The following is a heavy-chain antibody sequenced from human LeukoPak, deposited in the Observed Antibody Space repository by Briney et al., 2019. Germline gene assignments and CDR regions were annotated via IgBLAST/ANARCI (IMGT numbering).Heavy chain of an antibody. Sequence: GGSLRLSCAASGFTFSSYWMHWVRQAPGKGLVWVSRINSDGSSTSYADSVKGRFTISRDNAKNTLYLQMNSLRAEDTAVYYCAGIAQGIAAAGTDYWGQGTLVTVSS. CDR2: INSDGSST. CDR3: AGIAQGIAAAGTDY. V-gene: IGHV3-74*01. CDR1: GFTFSSYW. D-gene: IGHD6-13*01. J-gene: IGHJ4*02.